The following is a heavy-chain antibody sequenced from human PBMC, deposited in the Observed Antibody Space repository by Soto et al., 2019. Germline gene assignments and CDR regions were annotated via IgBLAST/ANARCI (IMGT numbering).Heavy chain of an antibody. V-gene: IGHV4-34*01. J-gene: IGHJ4*02. CDR1: GGSFSGYY. CDR3: ARDKITGLFDY. D-gene: IGHD2-8*02. CDR2: INHSGST. Sequence: SEALSLTCAVYGGSFSGYYWTWIRQPPGTGLEWIGEINHSGSTNYNPSLKSRVTISVDTSKNQFSLKLTSVTAADTAVYYCARDKITGLFDYWGQGTLFTVPS.